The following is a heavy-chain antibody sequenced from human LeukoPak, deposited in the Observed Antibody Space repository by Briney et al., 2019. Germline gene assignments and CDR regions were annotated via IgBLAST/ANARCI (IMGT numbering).Heavy chain of an antibody. V-gene: IGHV1-18*01. J-gene: IGHJ4*02. CDR2: ISAYNGNT. CDR1: GYTFTSYG. Sequence: ASVKVSCKASGYTFTSYGISWVRQAPGQGLEWMGWISAYNGNTNYAQKLQGRVTMTTDTSTSTAYMELRSLSSDDTAVYYCARVGDNYDFWSGYYFDYWGQGTLVTVSS. CDR3: ARVGDNYDFWSGYYFDY. D-gene: IGHD3-3*01.